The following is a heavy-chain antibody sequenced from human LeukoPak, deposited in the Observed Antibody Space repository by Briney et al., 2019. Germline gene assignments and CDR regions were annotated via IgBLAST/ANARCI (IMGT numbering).Heavy chain of an antibody. CDR1: GFTFSVYY. CDR2: ISSSGSTI. CDR3: ATVDTAMVTPYYYYYMDV. D-gene: IGHD5-18*01. J-gene: IGHJ6*03. Sequence: AGGSLRLSCAASGFTFSVYYMSWIRQAPGKGLEWVSYISSSGSTIYYADSVKGRFTISRDNAKNSLYLQMNSLRAEDTAVYYCATVDTAMVTPYYYYYMDVWGKGTTVTVSS. V-gene: IGHV3-11*04.